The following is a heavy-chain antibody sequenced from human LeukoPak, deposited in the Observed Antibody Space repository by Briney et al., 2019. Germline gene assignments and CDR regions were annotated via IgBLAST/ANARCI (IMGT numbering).Heavy chain of an antibody. Sequence: SETLSLTCTVSGGSISSYYWSWIRQPPGKGLEWIGYIHYSGSTNYNPSLKSRVTISVDTSKNQFSLKLSSVTAADTAVYYCARAYSSYTPSDYWGQGTLVTVSS. J-gene: IGHJ4*02. D-gene: IGHD6-6*01. CDR1: GGSISSYY. CDR3: ARAYSSYTPSDY. V-gene: IGHV4-59*01. CDR2: IHYSGST.